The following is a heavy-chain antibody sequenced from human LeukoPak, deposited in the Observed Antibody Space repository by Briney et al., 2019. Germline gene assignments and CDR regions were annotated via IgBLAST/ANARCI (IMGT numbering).Heavy chain of an antibody. J-gene: IGHJ4*02. CDR1: GFAFHDYT. D-gene: IGHD2-8*01. Sequence: PGESLRLSCAASGFAFHDYTMHWVRQSPGKGLEWVSLITGDSGATFYADSVQGRFTVSRDNNKNSLYLQMHSLRSEDTALYYCAKNMLGPARYFDYWGRGTLVTVSS. CDR3: AKNMLGPARYFDY. V-gene: IGHV3-43*01. CDR2: ITGDSGAT.